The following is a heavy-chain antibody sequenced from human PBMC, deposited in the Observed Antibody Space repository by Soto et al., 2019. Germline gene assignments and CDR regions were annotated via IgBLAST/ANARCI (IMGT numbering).Heavy chain of an antibody. Sequence: QVQLQQWGAGLLKPSETLSLTCAVYGGSFSGYYWSWIRQPPGKGLEWIGEINHSGSTNYNPSLKGGVTISVDTSKNQFSLKLSAVTAADTAVYYCARGPSVVVPAAMGHGWFDPWGQGTLVTVSS. CDR1: GGSFSGYY. D-gene: IGHD2-2*01. V-gene: IGHV4-34*01. CDR3: ARGPSVVVPAAMGHGWFDP. J-gene: IGHJ5*02. CDR2: INHSGST.